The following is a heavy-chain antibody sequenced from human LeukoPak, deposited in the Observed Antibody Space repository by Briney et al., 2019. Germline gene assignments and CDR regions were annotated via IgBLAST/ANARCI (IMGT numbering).Heavy chain of an antibody. D-gene: IGHD3-10*01. CDR3: ARDGLLWFGELPSGGFDI. J-gene: IGHJ3*02. CDR1: GFTFSHCW. CDR2: VTHDGSGT. Sequence: GGSLRLSCAASGFTFSHCWMHWFRQAPGKGLVWVSRVTHDGSGTSYADSVKGRFTISRDNAKNTLYLEMNSLRAEDTAVYYCARDGLLWFGELPSGGFDIWGQGTAVTVSS. V-gene: IGHV3-74*01.